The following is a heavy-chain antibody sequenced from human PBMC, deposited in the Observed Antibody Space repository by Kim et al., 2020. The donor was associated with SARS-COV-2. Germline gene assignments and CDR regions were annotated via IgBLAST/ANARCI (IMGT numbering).Heavy chain of an antibody. CDR2: T. CDR3: TRGGFQHAYDV. J-gene: IGHJ3*01. D-gene: IGHD1-26*01. Sequence: TKYAASVKGRFTVSRDDSKSSLYLQMNGLKAEDAAVYFCTRGGFQHAYDVGGQGTVVTVSS. V-gene: IGHV3-72*01.